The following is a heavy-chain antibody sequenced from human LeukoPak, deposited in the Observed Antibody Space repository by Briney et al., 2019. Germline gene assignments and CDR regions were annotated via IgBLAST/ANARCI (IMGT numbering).Heavy chain of an antibody. CDR1: GGSISSSSYY. J-gene: IGHJ6*02. CDR3: ARGRVTYYYYGMDV. D-gene: IGHD4-11*01. V-gene: IGHV4-39*01. Sequence: SETLSLTCTVSGGSISSSSYYWGWIRQPPGKGLEWIGSIYYSGSTYYNPSLKSRVTISVDTSKNQFSLKLSSVTAADTAVYYCARGRVTYYYYGMDVWGQGTTVTVSS. CDR2: IYYSGST.